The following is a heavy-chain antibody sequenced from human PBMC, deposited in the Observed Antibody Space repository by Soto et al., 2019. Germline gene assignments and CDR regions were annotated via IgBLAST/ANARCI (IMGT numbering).Heavy chain of an antibody. Sequence: PGESLKISCKGFGSSFHSYWVGWVRQMPGRGLEWMGIVNPGDSDARYSPSFQGQVTISADKTITTAFLQWSSLKASDTAMYYCARLVGDYFDFWGQGTMVTVSS. CDR2: VNPGDSDA. V-gene: IGHV5-51*01. CDR3: ARLVGDYFDF. CDR1: GSSFHSYW. J-gene: IGHJ4*02.